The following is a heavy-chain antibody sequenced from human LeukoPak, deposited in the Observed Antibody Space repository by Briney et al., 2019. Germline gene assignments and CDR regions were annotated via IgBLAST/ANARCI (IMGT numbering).Heavy chain of an antibody. CDR1: GGSISSGDYY. D-gene: IGHD1-26*01. Sequence: KTSETLSLTCTVSGGSISSGDYYWSWIRQPPGKGLEWIGYIYYSGRTYYNPSLKSRVTISVDTSKNQFSLKLSSVTAADTAVYYCARGALGINFMDVWGKGTTVTVSS. CDR3: ARGALGINFMDV. J-gene: IGHJ6*03. V-gene: IGHV4-30-4*08. CDR2: IYYSGRT.